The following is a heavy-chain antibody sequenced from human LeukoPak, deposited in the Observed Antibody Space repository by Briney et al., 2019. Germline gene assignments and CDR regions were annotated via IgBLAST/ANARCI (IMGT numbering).Heavy chain of an antibody. CDR2: IYYSGST. J-gene: IGHJ4*02. V-gene: IGHV4-30-4*08. Sequence: SETLSLTCAVYGGSFSGYYWSWIRQPPGKGLEWIGYIYYSGSTYYNPSLKSRVTISVDTSKNQFSLKLSSVTAADTAVYCCARGDHYYDSSGFDYWGQGTLVTVSS. CDR1: GGSFSGYY. CDR3: ARGDHYYDSSGFDY. D-gene: IGHD3-22*01.